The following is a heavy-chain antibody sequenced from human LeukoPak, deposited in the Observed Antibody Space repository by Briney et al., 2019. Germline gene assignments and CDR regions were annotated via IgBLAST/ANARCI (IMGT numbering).Heavy chain of an antibody. CDR2: IRQDGSVK. CDR3: ARWSHDSFGYYWISS. D-gene: IGHD3-22*01. V-gene: IGHV3-7*01. CDR1: GFTFSGYW. Sequence: PGGSLRLSCAASGFTFSGYWMTWVRQAPGKGLQWVASIRQDGSVKYYVDSVQGRFIISRDNAMNSLYLQMNSLRAEDTAVYYCARWSHDSFGYYWISSWGQGTLVTVSS. J-gene: IGHJ5*02.